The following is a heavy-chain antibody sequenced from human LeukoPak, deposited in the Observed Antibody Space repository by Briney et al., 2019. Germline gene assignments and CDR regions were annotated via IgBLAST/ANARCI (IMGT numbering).Heavy chain of an antibody. D-gene: IGHD3-16*01. J-gene: IGHJ4*02. V-gene: IGHV3-53*01. CDR2: MYTGGTT. CDR3: AKDEATSGGGLAS. Sequence: PGGSLRLSCAASGFTVSGTHMSWVRQAPGKGLEWVSAMYTGGTTYYPDSVKGRFTISRDNSRNTLFLHMSSLRADDTAVYYCAKDEATSGGGLASWGQGTLATVSS. CDR1: GFTVSGTH.